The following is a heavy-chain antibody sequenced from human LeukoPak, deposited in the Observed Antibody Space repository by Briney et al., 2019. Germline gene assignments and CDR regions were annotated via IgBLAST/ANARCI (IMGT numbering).Heavy chain of an antibody. V-gene: IGHV4-59*01. CDR3: ARAWRELPTGIDY. CDR2: IYYSGST. J-gene: IGHJ4*02. CDR1: GGSISSYY. D-gene: IGHD1-26*01. Sequence: PETLSLTCTVSGGSISSYYWSWIRQPPGKGLEWIGYIYYSGSTNYNPSLKSRVTISVDTSKNQFSLKLSSVTAADTAVYYCARAWRELPTGIDYWGQGTLVTVSS.